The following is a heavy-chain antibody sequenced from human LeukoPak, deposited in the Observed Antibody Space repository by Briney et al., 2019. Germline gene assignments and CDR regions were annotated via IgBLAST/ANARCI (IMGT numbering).Heavy chain of an antibody. J-gene: IGHJ6*03. D-gene: IGHD3-22*01. V-gene: IGHV4-34*01. CDR1: GGSFSGYY. CDR3: ARGRHDITMIVVVMTSVSYYLDV. Sequence: SETLSLTCAVYGGSFSGYYWSWIRQPPGKGLEWIGEINHSGSTNYNPSLKSRVTISVDTSKNQFSLKLSSVTAADTAVYYCARGRHDITMIVVVMTSVSYYLDVWGKGTTVTVS. CDR2: INHSGST.